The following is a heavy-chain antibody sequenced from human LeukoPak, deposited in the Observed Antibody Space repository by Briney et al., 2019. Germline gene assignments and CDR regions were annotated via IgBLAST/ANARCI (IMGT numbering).Heavy chain of an antibody. J-gene: IGHJ3*02. CDR3: ARGSITVVPAFDI. CDR2: IYYSGNS. Sequence: PSETLSLTCTLSGGSISTYYWSWMRQPPGKGLEWIGYIYYSGNSSYNPSLKSRGTISVDTSKNQFSLKLSSVTAADTAVYYCARGSITVVPAFDIWGQGTMVTVSS. V-gene: IGHV4-59*12. CDR1: GGSISTYY. D-gene: IGHD3-3*01.